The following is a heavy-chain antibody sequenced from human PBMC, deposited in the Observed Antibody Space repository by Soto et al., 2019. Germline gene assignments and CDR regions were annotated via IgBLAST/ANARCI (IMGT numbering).Heavy chain of an antibody. D-gene: IGHD6-19*01. CDR3: AKDLRNSLSSGWYGVSY. Sequence: GESLKISCAASGFTFNNYAMSWVRQAPGKGLEWVSAISVGGTTYYADSVKGRFTISRDNSRNTLYLQMNSLRAEDTAVYYCAKDLRNSLSSGWYGVSYWGQGTLVTVSS. V-gene: IGHV3-23*01. CDR1: GFTFNNYA. CDR2: ISVGGTT. J-gene: IGHJ4*02.